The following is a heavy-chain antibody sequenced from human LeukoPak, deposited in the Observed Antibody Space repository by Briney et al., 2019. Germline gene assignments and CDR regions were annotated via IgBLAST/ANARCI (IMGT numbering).Heavy chain of an antibody. D-gene: IGHD6-13*01. CDR2: ISSNGGTT. J-gene: IGHJ4*02. V-gene: IGHV3-64D*09. CDR1: GFTFSSYA. Sequence: PGGSLRLSCSASGFTFSSYAMHWVRQAPGKGLEYVSAISSNGGTTYYADSVEGRFTASRDNSKNTVHLQMNSLRTEDTAVYYCVNRLRGYNSSWYGGPFDYWGQGTLVTVSS. CDR3: VNRLRGYNSSWYGGPFDY.